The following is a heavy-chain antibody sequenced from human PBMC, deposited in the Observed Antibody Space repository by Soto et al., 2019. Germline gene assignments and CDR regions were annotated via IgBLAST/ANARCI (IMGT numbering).Heavy chain of an antibody. CDR1: GFTFSSYA. J-gene: IGHJ4*02. V-gene: IGHV3-23*01. D-gene: IGHD3-22*01. Sequence: GGSLRLSCAASGFTFSSYAMSWVRQGPGKGLEWVSGISGGGGSTYYADSVKGRFTISRDNSKNTLYLQLNSLRAEDTAVYYCAKAFTYYYDSNGYFFDYWGQGTLVTVSS. CDR3: AKAFTYYYDSNGYFFDY. CDR2: ISGGGGST.